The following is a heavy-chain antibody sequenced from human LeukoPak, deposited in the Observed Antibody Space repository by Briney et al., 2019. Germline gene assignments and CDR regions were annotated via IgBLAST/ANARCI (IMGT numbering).Heavy chain of an antibody. CDR3: ATRKPGYGDSDY. Sequence: GGSLRLSCAASGFTFSSYAMSWVRQAPGKGLEWVSAISGSGGSTYYADSVKGGFTISRDNSKNTLYLQMNSLRAEDTAVYYCATRKPGYGDSDYWGQGTLVTVSS. CDR1: GFTFSSYA. D-gene: IGHD4-17*01. CDR2: ISGSGGST. J-gene: IGHJ4*02. V-gene: IGHV3-23*01.